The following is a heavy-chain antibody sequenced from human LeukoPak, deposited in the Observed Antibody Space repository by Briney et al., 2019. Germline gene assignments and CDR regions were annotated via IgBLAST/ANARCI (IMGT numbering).Heavy chain of an antibody. CDR3: ARDPMVRGVIDQFDP. Sequence: ASVKVSCKASGYTFTSYGISWVRQAPGQGLEWMGWISPYNGNTNYAQKLQGRVTMTTDTSTSTAYMELRSLRSDDTAVYYCARDPMVRGVIDQFDPWGQGTLVTVSS. D-gene: IGHD3-10*01. CDR1: GYTFTSYG. V-gene: IGHV1-18*01. CDR2: ISPYNGNT. J-gene: IGHJ5*02.